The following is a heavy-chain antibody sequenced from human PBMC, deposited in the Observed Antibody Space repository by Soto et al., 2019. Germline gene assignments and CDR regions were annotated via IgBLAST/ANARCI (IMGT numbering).Heavy chain of an antibody. CDR2: ISYDGSNK. Sequence: PGGSLRLSCAASGFTFSSYAMHWVRQAPGKGLEWVAVISYDGSNKYYADSVKGRFTISRDNSKNTLYLQMNSLRAEDTAVYYCARDSQYSRESHFDYWGQGTLVTVSS. V-gene: IGHV3-30-3*01. CDR1: GFTFSSYA. CDR3: ARDSQYSRESHFDY. J-gene: IGHJ4*02. D-gene: IGHD6-13*01.